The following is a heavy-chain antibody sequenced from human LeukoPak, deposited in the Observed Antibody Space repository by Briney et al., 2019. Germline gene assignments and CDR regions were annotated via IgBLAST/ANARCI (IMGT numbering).Heavy chain of an antibody. D-gene: IGHD3-10*01. J-gene: IGHJ3*02. CDR3: VSVGSLVFDI. V-gene: IGHV3-72*01. Sequence: PGWALPLSYLACVWSLSDHYLDWLGQAPGKGLEWLGRIREKANRCTTDYAASVKGRITISRDDSKNSLYLQMNSLKTQGTAVYYCVSVGSLVFDIWGQGTMVTVSS. CDR1: VWSLSDHY. CDR2: IREKANRCTT.